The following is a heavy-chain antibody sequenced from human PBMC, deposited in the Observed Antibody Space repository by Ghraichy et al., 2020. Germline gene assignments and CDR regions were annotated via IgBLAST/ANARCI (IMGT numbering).Heavy chain of an antibody. D-gene: IGHD3-3*01. V-gene: IGHV3-23*01. J-gene: IGHJ5*02. CDR2: ISGSGGST. CDR3: ATTRSYDFWPAYPNWFDP. Sequence: GGSLRLSCAASGFTFSSYAMSWVRQAPGKGLEWVSAISGSGGSTYYADSVKGRFTISRDNSKNTLYLQMDSLRAEDTAVYYCATTRSYDFWPAYPNWFDPWGQGTLVTVSS. CDR1: GFTFSSYA.